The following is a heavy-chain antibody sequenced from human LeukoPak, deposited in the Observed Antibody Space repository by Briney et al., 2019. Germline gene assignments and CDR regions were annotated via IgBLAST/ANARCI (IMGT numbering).Heavy chain of an antibody. D-gene: IGHD2-2*01. J-gene: IGHJ4*02. CDR2: IGCSGDTT. CDR1: VFTFSSYA. V-gene: IGHV3-23*01. CDR3: AKGKCPSTTCSADPDF. Sequence: PGGSLSLSCSASVFTFSSYAMSWVRQAPGRVLEWVSAIGCSGDTTFYADSVKRRSTISRHNSKNTLYLQLNSLRGEDTAVYFCAKGKCPSTTCSADPDFWGPGTLVTVSS.